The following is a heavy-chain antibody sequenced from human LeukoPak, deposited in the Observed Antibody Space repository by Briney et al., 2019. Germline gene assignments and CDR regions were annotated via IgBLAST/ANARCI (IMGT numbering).Heavy chain of an antibody. D-gene: IGHD3-22*01. CDR1: GYTFTGYY. J-gene: IGHJ3*02. Sequence: GASVKVSCKASGYTFTGYYMHWVRQAPGPGLEWMGWINPNSGGTNYAQKFQGRVTMTRDTSISTAYMELSSLRSEDTAVYYCARGNYYDSSVGAFDIWGQGTMVTVSS. V-gene: IGHV1-2*02. CDR2: INPNSGGT. CDR3: ARGNYYDSSVGAFDI.